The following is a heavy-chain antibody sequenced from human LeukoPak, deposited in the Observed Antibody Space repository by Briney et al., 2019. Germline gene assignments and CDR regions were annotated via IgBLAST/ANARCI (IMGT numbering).Heavy chain of an antibody. Sequence: SETLSLTCTVSGGSISSYYWSWIRQPPGKGLEWIGYIYYSGSTNYNPSLKSRVTILVDTSKNQFSLKLSSVTAADTAVYYCARDYYDSSGQWDAFDIWGQGTMVTVSS. CDR2: IYYSGST. CDR3: ARDYYDSSGQWDAFDI. V-gene: IGHV4-59*01. CDR1: GGSISSYY. J-gene: IGHJ3*02. D-gene: IGHD3-22*01.